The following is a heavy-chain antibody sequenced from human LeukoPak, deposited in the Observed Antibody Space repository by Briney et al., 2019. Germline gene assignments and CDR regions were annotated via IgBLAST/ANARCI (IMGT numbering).Heavy chain of an antibody. CDR2: IYYSGST. V-gene: IGHV4-59*01. CDR1: GGSITSYY. D-gene: IGHD6-13*01. CDR3: ARVRGSTSWHYFDY. J-gene: IGHJ4*02. Sequence: SETLSLTCIVSGGSITSYYWSWIRQPPGKGLEWIGYIYYSGSTNYNPSLKNRVTISVDTSKNQFSLKLSSVIAADTAVYYCARVRGSTSWHYFDYWGQGTLVTVSS.